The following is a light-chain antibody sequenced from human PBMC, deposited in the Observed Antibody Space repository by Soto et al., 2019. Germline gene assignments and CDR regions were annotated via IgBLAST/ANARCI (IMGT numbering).Light chain of an antibody. V-gene: IGLV1-44*01. CDR3: AAWDDSVKGPV. J-gene: IGLJ2*01. Sequence: QTVVTQPPSASGTPGQRVTISCSGSSSNIGSNTVNWYQQVPGTAPKLLMYNYNQRPSGVPDRVSGSKSGTSASLAISGLQSEDEADYYCAAWDDSVKGPVFGGGTKLTVL. CDR2: NYN. CDR1: SSNIGSNT.